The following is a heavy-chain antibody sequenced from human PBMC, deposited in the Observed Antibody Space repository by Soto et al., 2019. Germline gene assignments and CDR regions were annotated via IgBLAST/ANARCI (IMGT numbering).Heavy chain of an antibody. V-gene: IGHV1-18*01. D-gene: IGHD1-1*01. CDR3: AREPGRSLDPDDAFDI. CDR2: ISAYNGNT. Sequence: ASVKVSCKASGYTFTSYGISWVRQAPGQGLEWMGWISAYNGNTNYAQKLQGRVTMTTDTSTSTAYMELRSLRSDDTAVYYCAREPGRSLDPDDAFDIWGQGTMVTASS. J-gene: IGHJ3*02. CDR1: GYTFTSYG.